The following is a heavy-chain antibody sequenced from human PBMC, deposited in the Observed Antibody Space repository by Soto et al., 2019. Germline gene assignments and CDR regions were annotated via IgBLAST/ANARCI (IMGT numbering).Heavy chain of an antibody. CDR3: ARGIGYCSSSNCYSSRRLRFDS. D-gene: IGHD2-2*01. CDR2: VNHSGTT. J-gene: IGHJ4*02. CDR1: VGSFSGYY. Sequence: PSETLSLTCAVYVGSFSGYYWTWIRQSPETGLEWIGEVNHSGTTYYNPSLKTRVTLSVNMPKNQSSLKMSSVTAADTAVYYGARGIGYCSSSNCYSSRRLRFDSWGQGTLVTVSS. V-gene: IGHV4-34*01.